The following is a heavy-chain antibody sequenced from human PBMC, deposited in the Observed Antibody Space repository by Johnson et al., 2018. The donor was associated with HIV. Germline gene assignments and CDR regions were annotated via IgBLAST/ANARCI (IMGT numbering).Heavy chain of an antibody. CDR1: GLSVSTNF. CDR3: ARELRGPDAFDI. V-gene: IGHV3-66*01. Sequence: VQLVESGGGVVQPGGSLRLSCAASGLSVSTNFMSWVRQPPGKGLEWVSIFYSGGTTNYADSVKGRFTISRDNSKNTVYLQMNYLRAEDTAIYYCARELRGPDAFDIWGQGTMVTVSS. CDR2: FYSGGTT. J-gene: IGHJ3*02.